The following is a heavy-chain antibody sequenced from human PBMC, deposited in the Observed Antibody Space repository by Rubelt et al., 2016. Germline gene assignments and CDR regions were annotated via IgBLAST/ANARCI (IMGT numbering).Heavy chain of an antibody. V-gene: IGHV1-3*01. J-gene: IGHJ4*02. Sequence: QVQLVQSGAEVEKPGASVKVSCKAYGYTFTNYGLHWVRQAHGQRLEWMGWIDAGNGDTKYSQKLKDRVSITRDASANTAYMELSSLRSEDTAVYYCARANHGDYEDYWGQGTLVTVSS. D-gene: IGHD4-17*01. CDR2: IDAGNGDT. CDR1: GYTFTNYG. CDR3: ARANHGDYEDY.